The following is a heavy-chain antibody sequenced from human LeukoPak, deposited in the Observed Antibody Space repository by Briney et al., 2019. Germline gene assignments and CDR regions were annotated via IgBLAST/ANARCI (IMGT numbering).Heavy chain of an antibody. CDR2: ITSSSSGST. Sequence: GGSLRLSCAASGFIFSSYSMNWVRQAPGKGLEWVSYITSSSSGSTYYADSVEGRFTISRDNAKNSLFLQMNSLRDEDTAVYYCARANYGGDYWGQGTLVTVSS. CDR3: ARANYGGDY. V-gene: IGHV3-48*02. J-gene: IGHJ4*02. D-gene: IGHD4-23*01. CDR1: GFIFSSYS.